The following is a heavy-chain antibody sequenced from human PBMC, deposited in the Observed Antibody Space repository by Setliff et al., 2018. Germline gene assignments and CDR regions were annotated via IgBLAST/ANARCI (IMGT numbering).Heavy chain of an antibody. CDR1: RFSFSSYW. V-gene: IGHV3-7*01. Sequence: GGSLRLSCAASRFSFSSYWMSWVRQAPGKGLEWVANIKQDGSEKYYVDSVKGRFTISRDNAKNSLYLQMNSLRAEDTAVYSCARDGGEYWGQGTLVTVSS. CDR2: IKQDGSEK. J-gene: IGHJ4*02. D-gene: IGHD3-16*01. CDR3: ARDGGEY.